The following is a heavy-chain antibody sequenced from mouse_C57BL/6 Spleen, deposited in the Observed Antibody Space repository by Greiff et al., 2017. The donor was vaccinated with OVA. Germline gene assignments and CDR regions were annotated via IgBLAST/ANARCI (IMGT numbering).Heavy chain of an antibody. CDR3: ARGGGNSPFEY. V-gene: IGHV1-54*01. D-gene: IGHD2-1*01. J-gene: IGHJ2*01. CDR2: INPGSGGT. CDR1: GYAFTNYL. Sequence: QVHVKQSGAELVRPGTSVKVSCKASGYAFTNYLIEWVKQRPGQGLEWIGVINPGSGGTNYNEKFKGKATLTADKSSSTAYMQLSSLTSEDSAVYFCARGGGNSPFEYWGQGTTLTVSS.